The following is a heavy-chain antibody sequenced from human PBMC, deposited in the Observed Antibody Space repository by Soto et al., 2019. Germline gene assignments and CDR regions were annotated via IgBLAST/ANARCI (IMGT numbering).Heavy chain of an antibody. J-gene: IGHJ6*02. CDR3: ARDSVAPYYYYGMDV. V-gene: IGHV1-18*01. CDR1: GYTFTRSG. D-gene: IGHD5-12*01. CDR2: ISSYNGDT. Sequence: QVQLVQSGAEVKKPGGSVKVSCKASGYTFTRSGISWVRQAPGQGPEWMGWISSYNGDTNYAQTFQGRVTMTTDTSTSTAYMELRSLRSDDTAVYYCARDSVAPYYYYGMDVWGQGTPVTVSS.